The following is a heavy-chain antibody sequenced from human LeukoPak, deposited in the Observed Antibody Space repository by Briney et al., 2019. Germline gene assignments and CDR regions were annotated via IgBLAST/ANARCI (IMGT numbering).Heavy chain of an antibody. V-gene: IGHV1-18*01. D-gene: IGHD3-10*01. CDR3: ARDVIHYYGSGSPLGY. Sequence: ASVKVSCKASGYTFTSYGISWVRQAPGQGLEWMGWISAYNGNTNHAQKLQGRVTMTTDTSTSTAYMELRSLRSDDTAVYYCARDVIHYYGSGSPLGYWGQGTLVTVSS. CDR1: GYTFTSYG. J-gene: IGHJ4*02. CDR2: ISAYNGNT.